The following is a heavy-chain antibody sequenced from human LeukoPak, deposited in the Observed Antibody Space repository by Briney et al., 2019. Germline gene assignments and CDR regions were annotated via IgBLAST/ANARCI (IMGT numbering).Heavy chain of an antibody. CDR3: ARGSFSFGYYYDSSDYRDAFDI. Sequence: PSETLSLTCTVSGGSISSGDYYWSWIRQPPGKGLEWIGYIYYSGSTYYNPSLKSRVTISVDTSKNQFSLKLSSVTAADTAVYYCARGSFSFGYYYDSSDYRDAFDIWGQGTMVTVSS. V-gene: IGHV4-30-4*01. CDR2: IYYSGST. D-gene: IGHD3-22*01. CDR1: GGSISSGDYY. J-gene: IGHJ3*02.